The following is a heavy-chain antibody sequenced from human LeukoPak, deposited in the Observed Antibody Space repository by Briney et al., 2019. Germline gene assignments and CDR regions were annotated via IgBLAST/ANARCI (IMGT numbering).Heavy chain of an antibody. V-gene: IGHV3-30*02. CDR2: IRYDGSNK. CDR3: AKDLVFGVVIMATVTFDY. Sequence: GGSLRLSCAASGFTFSSYGMYWVRQAPGKGLEWVAFIRYDGSNKYYADSVKGRFTISRDNSKNTLYLQMNSLRAEDTAVYYCAKDLVFGVVIMATVTFDYWGQGTLVTVSS. CDR1: GFTFSSYG. D-gene: IGHD3-3*01. J-gene: IGHJ4*02.